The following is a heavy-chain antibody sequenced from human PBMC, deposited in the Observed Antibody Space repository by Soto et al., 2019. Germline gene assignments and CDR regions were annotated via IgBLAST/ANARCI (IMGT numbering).Heavy chain of an antibody. Sequence: NPSETLSLTFVVSNFSISGGYYWGWIRQSPGKGLEWIASIYRSGTTSYNPSLKSRVTISVDPSKNQFSLMLTAVTAADTAVYYCARTHSGSYYSVFNYWGRGSLVTVSS. CDR2: IYRSGTT. CDR3: ARTHSGSYYSVFNY. J-gene: IGHJ4*02. CDR1: NFSISGGYY. D-gene: IGHD1-26*01. V-gene: IGHV4-38-2*01.